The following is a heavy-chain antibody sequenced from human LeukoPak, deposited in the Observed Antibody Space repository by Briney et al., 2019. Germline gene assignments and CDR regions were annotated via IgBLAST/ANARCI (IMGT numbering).Heavy chain of an antibody. CDR3: ARAPPIQAYCGGDCYPN. CDR1: GGSFSGYY. D-gene: IGHD2-21*02. J-gene: IGHJ4*02. CDR2: INHSGST. V-gene: IGHV4-34*01. Sequence: SETLSLTCAVYGGSFSGYYWSWIRQPPGKGLEWIGEINHSGSTNYNPSLKSRVTISVDTSKNQFSLKLSSVTAADTAVYYCARAPPIQAYCGGDCYPNWGQGTLVTVSS.